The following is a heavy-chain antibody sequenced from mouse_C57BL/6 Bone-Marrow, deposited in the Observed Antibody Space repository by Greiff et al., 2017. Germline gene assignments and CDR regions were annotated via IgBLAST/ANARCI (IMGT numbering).Heavy chain of an antibody. CDR1: GFSLTSYG. CDR2: IWSGGST. D-gene: IGHD2-3*01. J-gene: IGHJ1*03. CDR3: ARNGWFLWYFDV. Sequence: VQLQESGPGLVQPSQSLSITCTVSGFSLTSYGVHWVRQSPGKGLEWLGVIWSGGSTDYNAAFISRLSISKDNPKSQVFFKMNSLQADDTAIYYCARNGWFLWYFDVWGTGTTVTVSS. V-gene: IGHV2-2*01.